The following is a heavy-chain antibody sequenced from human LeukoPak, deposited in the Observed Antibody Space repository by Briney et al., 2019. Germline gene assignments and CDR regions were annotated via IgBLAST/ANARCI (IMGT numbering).Heavy chain of an antibody. CDR3: ASGPANYYDSSGYPPFDY. V-gene: IGHV1-69*05. J-gene: IGHJ4*02. Sequence: SVKVSCKASGGTFSSYAISWVRQAPGQGLEWMGRIIPIFGTANYAQKFQGRVTITTDESTSTAYMELGSLRSEDTAVYYCASGPANYYDSSGYPPFDYWGQGTLVTVSS. CDR1: GGTFSSYA. CDR2: IIPIFGTA. D-gene: IGHD3-22*01.